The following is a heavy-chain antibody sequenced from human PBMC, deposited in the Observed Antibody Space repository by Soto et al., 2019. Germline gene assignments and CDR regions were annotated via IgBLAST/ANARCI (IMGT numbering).Heavy chain of an antibody. CDR3: ARHNYDSSGYYHYYYGMDV. CDR2: VHYSGST. CDR1: GRSIRSNIFS. J-gene: IGHJ6*02. Sequence: SDALSVTCSASGRSIRSNIFSWCWIRQPPGKGLEWIATVHYSGSTYYTPSLKSRVTISVDTSKNQFSLKLSSVTAADTAVYYCARHNYDSSGYYHYYYGMDVWGQGTTVT. D-gene: IGHD3-22*01. V-gene: IGHV4-39*01.